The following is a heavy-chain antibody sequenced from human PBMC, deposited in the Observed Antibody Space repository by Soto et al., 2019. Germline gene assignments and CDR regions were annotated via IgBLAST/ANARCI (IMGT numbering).Heavy chain of an antibody. CDR1: GFTFSSYS. Sequence: GGSLRLSCAASGFTFSSYSMNWVRQAPGKGLEWVSSISSSSSYIYYADSVKGRFTISRDNAKNSLYLQMNSLRAEETAVYYCARVFCSSTSCYETYYYYYGMDVWGQGTTVTVSS. V-gene: IGHV3-21*01. D-gene: IGHD2-2*01. CDR3: ARVFCSSTSCYETYYYYYGMDV. J-gene: IGHJ6*02. CDR2: ISSSSSYI.